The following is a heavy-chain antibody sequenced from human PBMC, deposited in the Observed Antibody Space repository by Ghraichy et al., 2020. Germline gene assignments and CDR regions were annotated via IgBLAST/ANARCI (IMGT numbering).Heavy chain of an antibody. CDR2: INHSGST. D-gene: IGHD5-18*01. CDR1: GGSFSGYY. J-gene: IGHJ6*02. V-gene: IGHV4-34*01. CDR3: ARGGYSYGLYYYYYGMDV. Sequence: SQTLSLTCAVYGGSFSGYYWSWIRQPPGKGLEWIGEINHSGSTNYNPSLKSRVTISVDTSKNQFSLKLSSVTAADTAVYYCARGGYSYGLYYYYYGMDVWGQGTTVTVSS.